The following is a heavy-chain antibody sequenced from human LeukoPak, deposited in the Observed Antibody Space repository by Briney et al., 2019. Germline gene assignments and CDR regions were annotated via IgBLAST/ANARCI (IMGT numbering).Heavy chain of an antibody. CDR1: GGSISSYY. J-gene: IGHJ5*02. Sequence: PSETLSLTCTVSGGSISSYYWSWTRQPAGKGLEWIGRIYTSGSTNYNPSLKSRVTMSVDTSKNQFSLKLSSVTAADTAVYYCARDRDKDHSDNWFDPWGQGTLVTVSS. D-gene: IGHD2-15*01. V-gene: IGHV4-4*07. CDR3: ARDRDKDHSDNWFDP. CDR2: IYTSGST.